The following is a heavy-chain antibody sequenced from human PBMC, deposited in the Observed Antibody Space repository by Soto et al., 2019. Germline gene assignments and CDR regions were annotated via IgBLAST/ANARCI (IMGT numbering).Heavy chain of an antibody. Sequence: GGSLRLSCAASGFTFSSYGMHWVRQAPGKGLEWVAVIWYDGSNKYYADSVKGRFTISRDNSKNTLYLQMNSLRAEDTAVYYCARDREGHYYDYVWGIYLFDYWGQGTLVTVSS. CDR3: ARDREGHYYDYVWGIYLFDY. D-gene: IGHD3-16*01. CDR1: GFTFSSYG. J-gene: IGHJ4*02. CDR2: IWYDGSNK. V-gene: IGHV3-33*01.